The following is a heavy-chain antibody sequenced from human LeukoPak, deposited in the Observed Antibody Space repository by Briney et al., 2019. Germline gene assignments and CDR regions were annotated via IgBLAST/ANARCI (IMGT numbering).Heavy chain of an antibody. CDR2: IYHSGST. CDR3: ASGYYDGSGYWYYFDY. D-gene: IGHD3-22*01. Sequence: SGTLSLTCAVSGGSISSSNWWSWVRQPPGKGLEWIGEIYHSGSTNYNPSLKSRVTISVDKSKNQFSLNLRSVTAADTAVYYCASGYYDGSGYWYYFDYWGQGTLVTVSS. J-gene: IGHJ4*02. CDR1: GGSISSSNW. V-gene: IGHV4-4*02.